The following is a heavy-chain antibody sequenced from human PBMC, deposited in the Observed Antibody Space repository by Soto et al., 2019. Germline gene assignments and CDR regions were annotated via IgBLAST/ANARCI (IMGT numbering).Heavy chain of an antibody. CDR1: GISLTAHG. J-gene: IGHJ6*02. V-gene: IGHV3-33*01. CDR3: ARVRNNNDKRQDV. CDR2: SWYDGKT. D-gene: IGHD2-8*01. Sequence: QEQLVESGGGMVHPGTSLRLSCVTSGISLTAHGMHWVRQAPGKGLEWVALSWYDGKTFYGDSVKGRFTISRDTSTVFLDMRSLRPDDTAVYFCARVRNNNDKRQDVWGQGTTVIVS.